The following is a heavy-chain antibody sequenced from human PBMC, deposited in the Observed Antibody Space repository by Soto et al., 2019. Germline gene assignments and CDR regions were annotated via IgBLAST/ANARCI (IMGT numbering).Heavy chain of an antibody. J-gene: IGHJ4*02. CDR3: AGAGPVGRSHYGSESYWSDY. V-gene: IGHV3-33*01. D-gene: IGHD3-10*01. CDR1: GFTFSSYG. Sequence: QVQLVESGGGVVQPGRSLRLSCAASGFTFSSYGMHWVRQAPGKGLEWVAVIWYDGSNKYYADSVKGRFTISRDNSKNTLYLQMNSLRAEDTAVYYCAGAGPVGRSHYGSESYWSDYWGQGTLVTVSS. CDR2: IWYDGSNK.